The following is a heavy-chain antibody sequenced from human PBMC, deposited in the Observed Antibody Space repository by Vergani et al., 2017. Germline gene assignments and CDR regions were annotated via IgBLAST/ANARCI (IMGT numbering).Heavy chain of an antibody. CDR1: GYTFTSYA. CDR3: AHLYSSGSPAFDI. J-gene: IGHJ3*02. V-gene: IGHV1-3*01. D-gene: IGHD3-10*01. CDR2: INAGNGNT. Sequence: QVQLVQSGAEVKKPGASVKVSCKASGYTFTSYAMHWVRQAPGQRLEWMGWINAGNGNTKYSQKFQGRVTITRDTSASTVYMELSSLRSEDTAVYYCAHLYSSGSPAFDIWGQGTMVTVSS.